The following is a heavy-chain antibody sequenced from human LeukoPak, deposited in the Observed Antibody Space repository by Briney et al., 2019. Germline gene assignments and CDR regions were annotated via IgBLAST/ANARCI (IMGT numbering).Heavy chain of an antibody. V-gene: IGHV3-74*01. J-gene: IGHJ4*02. D-gene: IGHD3-3*01. Sequence: PGGSLRLSCAASGFTFSSYWMHWVRQAPGKGLVWVSRINSDGSSTSYADSVKGRFTISRDNAKNTLYLQMNSLRAEDTALYYCARGGYYSSYYFDYWGQGTLVTVSS. CDR2: INSDGSST. CDR3: ARGGYYSSYYFDY. CDR1: GFTFSSYW.